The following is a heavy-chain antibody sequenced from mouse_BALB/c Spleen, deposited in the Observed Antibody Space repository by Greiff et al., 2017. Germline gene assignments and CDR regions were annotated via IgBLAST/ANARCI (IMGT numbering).Heavy chain of an antibody. CDR2: IDPANGNT. V-gene: IGHV14-3*02. CDR1: GFNIKDTY. Sequence: EVMLVESGAELVKPGASVKLSCTASGFNIKDTYMHWVKQRPEQGLEWIGRIDPANGNTKYDPKFQGKATITADTSSNTAYLQLSSLTSEDTAVYYCATLYYGSSYDWYFDVWGAGTTVTVSS. D-gene: IGHD1-1*01. CDR3: ATLYYGSSYDWYFDV. J-gene: IGHJ1*01.